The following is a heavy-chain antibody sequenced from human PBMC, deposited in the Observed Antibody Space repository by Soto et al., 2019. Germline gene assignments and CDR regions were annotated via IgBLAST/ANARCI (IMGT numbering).Heavy chain of an antibody. D-gene: IGHD3-3*01. CDR1: GGSISSGGYC. CDR2: IYYSGST. Sequence: SETLSLTCTVSGGSISSGGYCWSWIRQHPGKGLEWIGYIYYSGSTYYNPSLKSRVTISVDTSKNQFSLKLSSVTAADTAVYYCASLQRRPFGLVIMNAFDIWGQGTMVTVSS. J-gene: IGHJ3*02. CDR3: ASLQRRPFGLVIMNAFDI. V-gene: IGHV4-31*03.